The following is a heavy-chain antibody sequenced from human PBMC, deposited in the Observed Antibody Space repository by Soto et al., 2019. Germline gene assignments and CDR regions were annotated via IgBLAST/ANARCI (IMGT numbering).Heavy chain of an antibody. CDR1: GGTFSSCT. CDR3: ARGLVVVAATYFDY. D-gene: IGHD2-15*01. J-gene: IGHJ4*02. CDR2: IIPILGIA. V-gene: IGHV1-69*02. Sequence: QVQLVQSGAEVKKPGSSVKVSCKASGGTFSSCTISWVRQAPGQGLEWMGRIIPILGIANYAQKFQGRVTITADKSTSTAYMELSSLRSEDTAVYYCARGLVVVAATYFDYWGQGTLVTVSS.